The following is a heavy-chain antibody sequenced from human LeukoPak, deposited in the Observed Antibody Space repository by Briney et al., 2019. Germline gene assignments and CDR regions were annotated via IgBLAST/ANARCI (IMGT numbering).Heavy chain of an antibody. Sequence: LRLSCAASGFTFSSYGMHWVRQHPGKGLEWIGYIYYSGSTYYNPSLKSRVTISVDTSKNQFSLKLSSVTAADTAVYYCARAIYYDISTGYSENWFDPWGQGTLVTVSS. CDR1: GFTFSSYG. CDR2: IYYSGST. D-gene: IGHD3-9*01. J-gene: IGHJ5*02. V-gene: IGHV4-31*02. CDR3: ARAIYYDISTGYSENWFDP.